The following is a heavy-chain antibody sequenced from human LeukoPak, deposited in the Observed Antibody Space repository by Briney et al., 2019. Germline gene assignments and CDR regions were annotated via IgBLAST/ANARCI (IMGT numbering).Heavy chain of an antibody. J-gene: IGHJ6*03. CDR1: GFTFSSYS. CDR3: ARLSEPHYYYYYYMDV. CDR2: ISSSSSTI. Sequence: GGSLRHSCAASGFTFSSYSMNWVRQAPGKGLEWVSYISSSSSTIYYADSVKGRFTISRDNAKNSLYLQMNSLRDEDTAVYYCARLSEPHYYYYYYMDVWGKGTTVTVSS. V-gene: IGHV3-48*02.